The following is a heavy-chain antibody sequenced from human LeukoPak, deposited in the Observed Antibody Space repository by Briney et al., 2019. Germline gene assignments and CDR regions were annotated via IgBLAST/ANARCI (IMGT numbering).Heavy chain of an antibody. V-gene: IGHV4-34*01. CDR1: GGSFSGYY. CDR3: ASIYDFWSGYYHYYYMDV. Sequence: SETLSLTCAVYGGSFSGYYWSWIRQPPGKGLEWLGSIYYSGSTYYNPSLKSRVTISVDTSKNQFSLKLSSVTAADTAVYYCASIYDFWSGYYHYYYMDVWGKGTTVTVSS. CDR2: IYYSGST. J-gene: IGHJ6*03. D-gene: IGHD3-3*01.